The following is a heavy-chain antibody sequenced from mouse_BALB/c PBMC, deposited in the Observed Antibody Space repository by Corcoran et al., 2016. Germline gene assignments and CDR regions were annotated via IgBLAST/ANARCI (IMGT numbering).Heavy chain of an antibody. CDR2: INPYNDGT. J-gene: IGHJ3*01. V-gene: IGHV1S136*01. Sequence: IQLVQSGPELKKPGETVKISCKASGYTFTSYVMHWVKQKPGQGLEWIGYINPYNDGTKYNEKFKGKATLTSDKSSSTAYMELSSLTSEDSAVYYCAREGFAYWGQGTLVTVSA. CDR3: AREGFAY. CDR1: GYTFTSYV.